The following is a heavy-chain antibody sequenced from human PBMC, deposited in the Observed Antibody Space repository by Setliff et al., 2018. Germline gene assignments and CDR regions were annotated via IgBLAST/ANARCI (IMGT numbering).Heavy chain of an antibody. V-gene: IGHV4-4*07. Sequence: SETLSLTCTVSGGSISSYYWSWIRQPAGKGLEWIGRIYTSGSTSYNPSLKSRVTMPVDTSKNQFSLKLSSVTAADTAVYYCARDSRGNPPNYMDVWGKGTTVTVSS. CDR1: GGSISSYY. CDR3: ARDSRGNPPNYMDV. J-gene: IGHJ6*03. CDR2: IYTSGST.